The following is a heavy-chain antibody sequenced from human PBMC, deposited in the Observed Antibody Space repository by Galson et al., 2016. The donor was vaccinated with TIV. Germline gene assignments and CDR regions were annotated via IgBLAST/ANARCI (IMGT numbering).Heavy chain of an antibody. CDR1: VFTFSIFA. CDR3: TKVPSSGFSYYYGLDV. J-gene: IGHJ6*02. Sequence: SLRLSCAASVFTFSIFAMTWVRQAPGMGLEWVSAISGGGGSTYYADSVKGRFTISRDNSKNTLFLQTNSLRAEDTAVYYCTKVPSSGFSYYYGLDVWGQGTTVPVSS. D-gene: IGHD3-22*01. V-gene: IGHV3-23*01. CDR2: ISGGGGST.